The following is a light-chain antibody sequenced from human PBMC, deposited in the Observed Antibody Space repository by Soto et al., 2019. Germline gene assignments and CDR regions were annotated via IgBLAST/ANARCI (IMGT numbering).Light chain of an antibody. J-gene: IGKJ4*01. CDR1: QSVNNY. V-gene: IGKV3-11*01. CDR3: QQRSNWPLT. Sequence: ENVLKQSPGTLSLSPGERATLSCRASQSVNNYLAWYQQKPGQAPRLLIYDASNRATGIPARFSGSGSGTDFTLTISSLEPEDFAVYYCQQRSNWPLTFGGGTKVEIK. CDR2: DAS.